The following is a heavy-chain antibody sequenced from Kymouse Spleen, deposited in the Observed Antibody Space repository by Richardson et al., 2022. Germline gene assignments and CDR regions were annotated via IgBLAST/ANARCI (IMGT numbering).Heavy chain of an antibody. Sequence: QLQLQESGPGLVKPSETLSLTCTVSGGSISSSSYYWGWIRQPPGKGLEWIGSIYYSGSTYYNPSLKSRVTISVDTSKNQFSLKLSSVTAADTAVYYCAEITGISYYYYGMDVWGQGTTVTVSS. CDR3: AEITGISYYYYGMDV. CDR2: IYYSGST. CDR1: GGSISSSSYY. V-gene: IGHV4-39*01. J-gene: IGHJ6*02. D-gene: IGHD1-20*01,IGHD1-7*01.